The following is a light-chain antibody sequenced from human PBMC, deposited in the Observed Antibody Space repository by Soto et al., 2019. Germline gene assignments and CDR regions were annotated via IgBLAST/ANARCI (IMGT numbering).Light chain of an antibody. CDR3: QQYYSSPYT. CDR1: QSVTSN. J-gene: IGKJ2*01. V-gene: IGKV1-39*01. Sequence: DIQMTQSPSSLSASIGDRVTITCRASQSVTSNLNWYQQKFGETPKLLMYAASNLQGGVPSRFSGSGSGTDFTLTISSLQPEDFANYYCQQYYSSPYTFGQGTKLEV. CDR2: AAS.